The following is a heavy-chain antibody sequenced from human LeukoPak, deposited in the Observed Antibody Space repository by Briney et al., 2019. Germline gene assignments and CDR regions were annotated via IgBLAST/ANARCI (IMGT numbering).Heavy chain of an antibody. J-gene: IGHJ4*02. CDR3: AKGVRFLDWWILDY. V-gene: IGHV3-23*01. CDR1: GFTFSSFA. Sequence: RGSLRLSCASSGFTFSSFAMSWVRQAPGKGLEWVSAISGSDSTYYADSVKGRFTISRDNSKNTLYPQMNSLRAEDTAIYYCAKGVRFLDWWILDYWGQGSLVTVS. CDR2: ISGSDST. D-gene: IGHD3-9*01.